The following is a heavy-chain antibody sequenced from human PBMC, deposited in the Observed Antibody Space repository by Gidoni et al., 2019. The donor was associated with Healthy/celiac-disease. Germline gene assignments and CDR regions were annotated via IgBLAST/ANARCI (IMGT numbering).Heavy chain of an antibody. J-gene: IGHJ6*03. V-gene: IGHV3-48*02. CDR2: ISSSSSTI. CDR3: ARSSFDWSLMDV. CDR1: GFTFSSYR. D-gene: IGHD3-9*01. Sequence: EVQLVVSGGGLVQPGGSLRLSCAASGFTFSSYRMKWVRQAPGKGLEWVSYISSSSSTIYDADSVKGRFTISRDNAKYSLYLQMNSLRDEDTAVYYCARSSFDWSLMDVWGKGTTVTVSS.